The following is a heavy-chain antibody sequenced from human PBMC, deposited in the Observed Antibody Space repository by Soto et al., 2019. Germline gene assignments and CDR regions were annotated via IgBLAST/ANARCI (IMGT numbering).Heavy chain of an antibody. Sequence: SETLSLTCTVSSGSISSTIYSWDWIRQPPGKGLEWIGSIFYSGSTYYNPSLKSRVTISVDTSKNQFSLTLTSVTAEDTAVYYCAKSDTALSYGFDPWGQGTVVTVSS. CDR3: AKSDTALSYGFDP. V-gene: IGHV4-39*07. CDR2: IFYSGST. J-gene: IGHJ5*02. CDR1: SGSISSTIYS. D-gene: IGHD5-18*01.